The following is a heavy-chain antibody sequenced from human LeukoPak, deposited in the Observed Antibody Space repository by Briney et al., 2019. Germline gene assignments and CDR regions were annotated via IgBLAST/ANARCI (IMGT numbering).Heavy chain of an antibody. CDR3: ARVLGGYFDY. Sequence: NPSQTLSLTCAVSGGSISSGGYSWSWIRQPPGKGLEWIGYIYHSGSTYYNPSLKSRVTISVDRSKNQFSLKLSSVTAADTAVYYCARVLGGYFDYWGQGTLVTVSS. V-gene: IGHV4-30-2*01. J-gene: IGHJ4*02. CDR2: IYHSGST. CDR1: GGSISSGGYS. D-gene: IGHD3-16*01.